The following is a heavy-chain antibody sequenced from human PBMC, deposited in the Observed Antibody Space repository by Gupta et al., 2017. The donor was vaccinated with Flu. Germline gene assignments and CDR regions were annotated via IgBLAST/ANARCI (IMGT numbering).Heavy chain of an antibody. CDR2: ISGSGGNT. Sequence: EVQLLESGGGLVPPGGSLRLSCAASGFTFDNYAMNWVRQAPGKGLEWVSGISGSGGNTYYADSVKGRFTISREKSKNTLYLQMNSLRAEDTAIYYCAKDLEQQLERSHYYYYSYGMDVWGQGTTVTVSS. CDR3: AKDLEQQLERSHYYYYSYGMDV. CDR1: GFTFDNYA. J-gene: IGHJ6*02. V-gene: IGHV3-23*01. D-gene: IGHD6-13*01.